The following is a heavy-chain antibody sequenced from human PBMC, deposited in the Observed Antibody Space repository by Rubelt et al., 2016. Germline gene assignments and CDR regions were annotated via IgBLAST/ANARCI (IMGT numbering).Heavy chain of an antibody. V-gene: IGHV4-34*01. D-gene: IGHD6-13*01. J-gene: IGHJ4*02. CDR1: GGSFNDYY. Sequence: QVQLQQWGAGLLKPSETLSVTCAVYGGSFNDYYWSWIRQPPGKGLEWIGEINHSGSTNFNPSLKSRVTIIVDTYENQFSLNVSSVTAADTAVYYCARGGGSSWYIDYWGQGTLVTVSS. CDR3: ARGGGSSWYIDY. CDR2: INHSGST.